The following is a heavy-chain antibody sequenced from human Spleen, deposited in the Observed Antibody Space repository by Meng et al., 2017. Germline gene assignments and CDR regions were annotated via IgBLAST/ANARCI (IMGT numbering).Heavy chain of an antibody. Sequence: QVQLQQWGAGLLKPPETLSLTCAVYGGSFSGYYWSWIRQPPGKGLEWIGGSDHFGNTIYNPSLKGRLTISVDTSKNQISLRLTSVIAADTAVYYCVYFWSGYFTSGQGTLVTVSS. CDR3: VYFWSGYFT. CDR1: GGSFSGYY. J-gene: IGHJ5*02. V-gene: IGHV4-34*01. D-gene: IGHD3-3*01. CDR2: SDHFGNT.